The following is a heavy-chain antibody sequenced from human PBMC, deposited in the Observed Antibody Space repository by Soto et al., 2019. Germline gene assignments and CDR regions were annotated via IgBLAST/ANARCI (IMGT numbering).Heavy chain of an antibody. CDR3: ARDPVDLFGYMDV. CDR2: IIPLLGTA. V-gene: IGHV1-69*06. D-gene: IGHD6-25*01. J-gene: IGHJ6*02. CDR1: EGTFSSYS. Sequence: QEELVQSGAEVKKPGSSVNVSCKASEGTFSSYSITWVRQAPGQRLEWMGEIIPLLGTANYAQKFQGRVTITGDKSTSKIYTGLSSLRSDDTAVYYCARDPVDLFGYMDVWGQGTTVTVSS.